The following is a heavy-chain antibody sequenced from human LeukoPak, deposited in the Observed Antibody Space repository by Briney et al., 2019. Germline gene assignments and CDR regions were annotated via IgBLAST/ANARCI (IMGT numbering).Heavy chain of an antibody. J-gene: IGHJ4*02. CDR3: AKTVHYYDSSGYSLPFDY. D-gene: IGHD3-22*01. CDR1: GFTFSSYE. CDR2: ISSSGRTI. V-gene: IGHV3-48*03. Sequence: GGSLRLSCAASGFTFSSYEMHWVRQAPGKGLEWVSYISSSGRTIYYADSVKGRFTISRDNSKNTLYLQMNSLRAEDTAVYYCAKTVHYYDSSGYSLPFDYWGQGTLVTVSS.